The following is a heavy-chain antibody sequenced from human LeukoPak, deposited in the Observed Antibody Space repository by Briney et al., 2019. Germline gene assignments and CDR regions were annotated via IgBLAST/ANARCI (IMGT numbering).Heavy chain of an antibody. Sequence: GGSLSLSCAASGFTFSNYGIHWVRQAPGKGLEWVSFISYDGTNKYYADSVKGRFTISRDNSKNTLYLQMNSLRAEDTAVYYCATRAEAVAGYYGMDVWGQGTTVTVSS. CDR2: ISYDGTNK. D-gene: IGHD6-19*01. J-gene: IGHJ6*02. CDR1: GFTFSNYG. V-gene: IGHV3-30*03. CDR3: ATRAEAVAGYYGMDV.